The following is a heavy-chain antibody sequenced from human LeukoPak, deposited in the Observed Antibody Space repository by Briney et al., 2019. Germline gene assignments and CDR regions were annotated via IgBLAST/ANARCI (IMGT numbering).Heavy chain of an antibody. CDR3: AKGTYSSSPRDY. D-gene: IGHD6-6*01. J-gene: IGHJ4*02. V-gene: IGHV3-23*01. Sequence: PGGSLRLSCAASGFTFSSNVMSRVRQAPGKGLEWVSAISGSGGSTYYADSVKGRFTISRDNSKNTLFLQMNSLRAEDTAVYCCAKGTYSSSPRDYWGQGTLVTVSS. CDR1: GFTFSSNV. CDR2: ISGSGGST.